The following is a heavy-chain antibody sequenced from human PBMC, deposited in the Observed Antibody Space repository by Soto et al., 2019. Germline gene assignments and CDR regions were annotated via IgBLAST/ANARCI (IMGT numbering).Heavy chain of an antibody. Sequence: QVQLQESGPGLVKPSQTLSLTCTVSGGSISSGDYYWSWIRQPPGKGLEWIGYIYYSGSTYYNPSLKSRVTISVDTSKNQFSLKLSSVTAADTAVYYCARDASIAAAGPDYYYGMDVWGQGTTVTVSS. D-gene: IGHD6-13*01. J-gene: IGHJ6*02. CDR2: IYYSGST. CDR1: GGSISSGDYY. CDR3: ARDASIAAAGPDYYYGMDV. V-gene: IGHV4-30-4*01.